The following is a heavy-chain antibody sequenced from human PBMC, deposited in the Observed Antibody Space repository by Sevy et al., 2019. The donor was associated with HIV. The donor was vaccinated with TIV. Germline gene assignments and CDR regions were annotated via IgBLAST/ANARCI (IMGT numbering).Heavy chain of an antibody. CDR3: ASRGYSYGTFDY. V-gene: IGHV4-59*01. Sequence: SETLSLTCTVSGGSISSYYWSWIRQPPGKGLEWIGFIYYSGSPNYNPSLKSRVTISVDTSKNQFSLKLSSVTAADTAVYYCASRGYSYGTFDYWGQGTLVTVSS. D-gene: IGHD5-18*01. CDR1: GGSISSYY. CDR2: IYYSGSP. J-gene: IGHJ4*02.